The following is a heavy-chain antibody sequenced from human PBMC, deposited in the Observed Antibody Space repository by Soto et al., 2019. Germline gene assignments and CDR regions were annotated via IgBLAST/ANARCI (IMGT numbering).Heavy chain of an antibody. CDR3: ARAPMRFLDWSYGGMDV. V-gene: IGHV1-18*01. J-gene: IGHJ6*02. Sequence: QFQLVQSGDDVKKPGDSVKVSCKASGYTLTSYGISWVRQAPGQGLEWVGWISADNGHTIYAERLQGRVTVTADTSTRTVSMELRSLRPDASALYYCARAPMRFLDWSYGGMDVWGQGTTVTVSS. CDR2: ISADNGHT. D-gene: IGHD3-3*01. CDR1: GYTLTSYG.